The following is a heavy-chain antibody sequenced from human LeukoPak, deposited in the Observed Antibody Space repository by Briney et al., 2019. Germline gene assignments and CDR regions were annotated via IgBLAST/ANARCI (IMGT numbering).Heavy chain of an antibody. V-gene: IGHV4-4*07. CDR1: GGSIGSYY. Sequence: SDTLSLTCTVSGGSIGSYYWSWIRPPAGKGLEWLGRIYTSGSTNYNPSLKSRVTMSVDTSKNQFSLKLSSVTAADTAVYYCARERGSYDYWGQGTLVTVSS. J-gene: IGHJ4*02. CDR3: ARERGSYDY. CDR2: IYTSGST. D-gene: IGHD1-26*01.